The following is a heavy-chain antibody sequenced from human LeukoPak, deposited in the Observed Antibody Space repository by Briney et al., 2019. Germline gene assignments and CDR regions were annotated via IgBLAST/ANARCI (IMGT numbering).Heavy chain of an antibody. CDR2: ISAYNGNT. V-gene: IGHV1-18*01. CDR3: ARGWYYYGSGSYYRLDY. D-gene: IGHD3-10*01. J-gene: IGHJ4*02. Sequence: ASVKVSCKASGYTFTSYGISWVRQAPGQGLEWMGWISAYNGNTNYAQKFQGRVTMTTDTSTSTAYMELRSLRSDDTAVYYCARGWYYYGSGSYYRLDYWGQGTLVTVSS. CDR1: GYTFTSYG.